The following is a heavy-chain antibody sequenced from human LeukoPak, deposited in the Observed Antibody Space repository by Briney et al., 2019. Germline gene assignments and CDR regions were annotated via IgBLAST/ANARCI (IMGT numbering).Heavy chain of an antibody. CDR3: ARHAPQRWLVADY. V-gene: IGHV4-39*01. CDR2: IYYSGST. J-gene: IGHJ4*02. Sequence: KPSETLSLTCTVSGGSISTRNYYWGWIRQPPGKGLEWIGSIYYSGSTKYNPSPKSRVAMSVDTSKNQFSLKLSSVTAADTAVYYCARHAPQRWLVADYWGQGTLVTVSS. D-gene: IGHD6-19*01. CDR1: GGSISTRNYY.